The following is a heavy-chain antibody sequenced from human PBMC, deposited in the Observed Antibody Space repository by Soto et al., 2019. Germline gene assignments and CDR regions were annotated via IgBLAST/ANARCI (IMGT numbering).Heavy chain of an antibody. J-gene: IGHJ4*02. D-gene: IGHD6-13*01. CDR1: GGTFRNYA. CDR2: SSPVFGTA. Sequence: QVQLVQSGAEVKKPGSSVKLSCKTSGGTFRNYAINWVRQAPGQGLEWRGGSSPVFGTANYAQTFQGRFTSTADESTSTACMERSSMRAEGTAVYYCGIPVPKQQLGRGAFDHWGQGTLVTVAS. V-gene: IGHV1-69*01. CDR3: GIPVPKQQLGRGAFDH.